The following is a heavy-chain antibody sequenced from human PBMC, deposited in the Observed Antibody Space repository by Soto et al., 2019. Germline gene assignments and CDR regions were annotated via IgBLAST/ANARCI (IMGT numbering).Heavy chain of an antibody. Sequence: ASVKVSCKASGYTFTSYGISWVRQAPGQGLEWMGWISAYNGNTNYAQKLQGRVTMTTDTSTSTAYMELRSLRSDDTAVYYCARNTLGYCSSTSCYPDRNWFDPWGQGTLVTVSS. J-gene: IGHJ5*02. D-gene: IGHD2-2*01. CDR2: ISAYNGNT. CDR3: ARNTLGYCSSTSCYPDRNWFDP. CDR1: GYTFTSYG. V-gene: IGHV1-18*01.